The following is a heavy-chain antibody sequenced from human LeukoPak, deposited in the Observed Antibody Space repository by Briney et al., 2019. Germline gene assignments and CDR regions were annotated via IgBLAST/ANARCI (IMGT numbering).Heavy chain of an antibody. V-gene: IGHV1-18*04. CDR3: ARVYYDSSGYYPSPPDY. Sequence: ASVKVSCKASGYTFTGYYMHWVRQAPGQGLEWMGWISAYNGNTNYAQKLQGRVTMTTDTSTSTAYMELRSLRSDDTAVYYCARVYYDSSGYYPSPPDYWGQGTLVTVSS. CDR1: GYTFTGYY. CDR2: ISAYNGNT. D-gene: IGHD3-22*01. J-gene: IGHJ4*02.